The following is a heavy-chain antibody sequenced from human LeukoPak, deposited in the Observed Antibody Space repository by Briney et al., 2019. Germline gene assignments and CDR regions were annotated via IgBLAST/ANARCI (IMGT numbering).Heavy chain of an antibody. Sequence: GGSLRLSCAASGFTFSSYSMNWVCQAPGKGLEWVSSISSSSSYINYADSVKGRFTISRDNAKNSLYLQMNSLRAEDTAVYYCARGRMSLAARPPGYWGQGTLVTVSS. CDR2: ISSSSSYI. CDR1: GFTFSSYS. D-gene: IGHD6-6*01. J-gene: IGHJ4*02. CDR3: ARGRMSLAARPPGY. V-gene: IGHV3-21*01.